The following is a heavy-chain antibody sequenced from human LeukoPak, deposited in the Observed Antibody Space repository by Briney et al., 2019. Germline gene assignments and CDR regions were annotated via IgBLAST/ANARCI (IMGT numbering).Heavy chain of an antibody. Sequence: GESLKISCKGSGYSFTSYWIGWVRQMPGKGLEWMGIIYPCDSDTIYSPSFQRQVTISADKSISTAYLQWSSLKASDTAMYYCARHVDSGTYYFQYWGQGTLVTVSP. CDR3: ARHVDSGTYYFQY. D-gene: IGHD1-26*01. CDR2: IYPCDSDT. J-gene: IGHJ4*02. V-gene: IGHV5-51*01. CDR1: GYSFTSYW.